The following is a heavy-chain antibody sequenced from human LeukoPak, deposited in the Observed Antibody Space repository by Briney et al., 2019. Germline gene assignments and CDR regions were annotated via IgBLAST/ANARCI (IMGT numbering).Heavy chain of an antibody. V-gene: IGHV1-2*02. CDR2: INPNSGGT. CDR1: GYRFTSHN. D-gene: IGHD3-16*01. J-gene: IGHJ4*02. Sequence: ASVKVSCKASGYRFTSHNINWVRQAPGQGLEWMGWINPNSGGTNYAQRFQGRVTMTRDTSISTAYMELSRLRSDDTAVYYCARDLGSSPDWGQGTLVTVSS. CDR3: ARDLGSSPD.